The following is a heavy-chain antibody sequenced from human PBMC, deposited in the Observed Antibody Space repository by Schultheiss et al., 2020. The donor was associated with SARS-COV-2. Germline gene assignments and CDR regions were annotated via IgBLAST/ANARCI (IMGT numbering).Heavy chain of an antibody. J-gene: IGHJ3*02. CDR3: TRPIDCGGDCSTDAFDI. CDR2: IRSKANSYAT. Sequence: GGSLRLSCAASGFTFSGSAMHWVRQASGKGLEWVGRIRSKANSYATAYAASVKGRFTISRDDSKNTAYLQMNSLKTEDTAVYYCTRPIDCGGDCSTDAFDIWGQGTMVTVSS. V-gene: IGHV3-73*01. CDR1: GFTFSGSA. D-gene: IGHD2-21*02.